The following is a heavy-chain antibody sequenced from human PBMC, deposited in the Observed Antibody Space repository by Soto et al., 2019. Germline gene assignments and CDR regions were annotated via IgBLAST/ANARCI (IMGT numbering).Heavy chain of an antibody. D-gene: IGHD1-26*01. CDR2: ILHEGSNE. CDR3: AKEIASGSFYSPFKYYGMDV. Sequence: GGSLRLSCAASGFSISDYNMHWVRQAPGRGLEWVALILHEGSNEYYADSVKGRFTISRDNAKDTLFLQMHSLRSEDTAVYYCAKEIASGSFYSPFKYYGMDVWGQGTTVTVAS. J-gene: IGHJ6*02. V-gene: IGHV3-30*04. CDR1: GFSISDYN.